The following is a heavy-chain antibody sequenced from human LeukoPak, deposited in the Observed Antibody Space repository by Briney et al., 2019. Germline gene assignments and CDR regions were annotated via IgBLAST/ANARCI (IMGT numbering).Heavy chain of an antibody. Sequence: ASVKVSCKASGYTFTSYDINWVRQATGQGLEWMGWMNPNSGNTGYAQKFQGRVTMTRNTSISTAYMELSSLRSEDTAVYYCARVRGEQLVVYWFDPWGQGTLDTVSS. CDR3: ARVRGEQLVVYWFDP. CDR1: GYTFTSYD. V-gene: IGHV1-8*01. D-gene: IGHD6-6*01. J-gene: IGHJ5*02. CDR2: MNPNSGNT.